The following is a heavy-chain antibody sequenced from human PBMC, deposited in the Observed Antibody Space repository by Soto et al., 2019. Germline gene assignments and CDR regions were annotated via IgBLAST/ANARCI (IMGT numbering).Heavy chain of an antibody. V-gene: IGHV3-48*01. J-gene: IGHJ5*02. D-gene: IGHD6-13*01. Sequence: EVQLVESGGGLVQPGGSLRLSCAASGFTFSSYSMNWVRQAPGKGLEWVSYISSSSSTIYYADSVKGRFTISRDNAKNSLYLQMTSLRAEDTAVYYCARHPERIAEIGWFDPRGQGTLVTVSS. CDR2: ISSSSSTI. CDR3: ARHPERIAEIGWFDP. CDR1: GFTFSSYS.